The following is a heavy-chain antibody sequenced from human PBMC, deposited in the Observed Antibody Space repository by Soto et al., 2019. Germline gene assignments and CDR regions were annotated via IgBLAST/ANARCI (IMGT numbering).Heavy chain of an antibody. CDR2: IYYSGST. CDR3: ARENYSGNYYYMDV. Sequence: SETLSLTCTVSGGSISSGGCCWSWVRQHPGKGLEWIGYIYYSGSTNYTPSLKSRVTISLDTSKNQFSLKLSSVTDADTAVYYCARENYSGNYYYMDVCGKGTTVTVSS. CDR1: GGSISSGGCC. D-gene: IGHD3-10*01. V-gene: IGHV4-61*08. J-gene: IGHJ6*03.